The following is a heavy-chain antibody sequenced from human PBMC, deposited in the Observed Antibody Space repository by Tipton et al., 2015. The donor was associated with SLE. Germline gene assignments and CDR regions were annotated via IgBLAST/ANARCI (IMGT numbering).Heavy chain of an antibody. J-gene: IGHJ6*02. Sequence: SLRLSCAASGFTFSSYAMTWVRQAPGKGLEWVSSIVTGSYVSYADSVKGRFTISRDNARNSLYLQMNSLRAEDTAVYYCAGRIGGYYGMDVWGQGTTVTVSS. CDR1: GFTFSSYA. D-gene: IGHD2-15*01. V-gene: IGHV3-21*01. CDR3: AGRIGGYYGMDV. CDR2: IVTGSYV.